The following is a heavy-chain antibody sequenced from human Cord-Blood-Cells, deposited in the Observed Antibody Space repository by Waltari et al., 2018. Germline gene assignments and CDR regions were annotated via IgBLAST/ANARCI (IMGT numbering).Heavy chain of an antibody. D-gene: IGHD3-10*01. CDR3: ARDSGSYYNR. CDR2: INHSGST. J-gene: IGHJ4*02. CDR1: GGSFSGYY. Sequence: QVQLQQWGAGLLKPSETLSLTCAVYGGSFSGYYWSWLRLPPGKGLEWIGEINHSGSTNYNPSLKSRVTISVDTSKNQFSLKLSSVTAADTAVYYCARDSGSYYNRWGQGTLVTVSS. V-gene: IGHV4-34*01.